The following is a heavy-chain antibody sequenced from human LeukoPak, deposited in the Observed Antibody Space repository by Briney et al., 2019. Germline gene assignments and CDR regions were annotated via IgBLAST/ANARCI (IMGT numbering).Heavy chain of an antibody. D-gene: IGHD3-22*01. CDR3: ARGPYSYDSSGAFDI. J-gene: IGHJ3*02. CDR2: ISSSGST. Sequence: RPSETLSLTCTVSRGSVTSYYWSWIRQPPGKGLEWIGRISSSGSTNYNPSLKSRVTISVDTSKNQFSLKLSSVTAADTAVYFCARGPYSYDSSGAFDIWGQGTMVTVSS. V-gene: IGHV4-4*08. CDR1: RGSVTSYY.